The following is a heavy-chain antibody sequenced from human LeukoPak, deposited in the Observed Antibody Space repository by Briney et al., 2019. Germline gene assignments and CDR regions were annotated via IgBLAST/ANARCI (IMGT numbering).Heavy chain of an antibody. CDR2: IYYSGST. CDR3: AGGSSWYVGWFDP. CDR1: GGSISSYY. V-gene: IGHV4-59*01. J-gene: IGHJ5*02. D-gene: IGHD6-13*01. Sequence: KPSETLSLTCTVSGGSISSYYWSWIRQPPGKGLEWIGYIYYSGSTNYNPSLKGRVTISVDTSKNQFSLKLSSVTAADTAVYYCAGGSSWYVGWFDPWGQGTLVTVSS.